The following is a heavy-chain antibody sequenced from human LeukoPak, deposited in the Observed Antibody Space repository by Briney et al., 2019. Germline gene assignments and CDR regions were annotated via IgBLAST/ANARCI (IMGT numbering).Heavy chain of an antibody. D-gene: IGHD2-15*01. Sequence: ASVKVSCKASGYTFTSSYMHWVRQAPGQGLEWMGIINPSGGSTDYAQKFQGRVTITADESTSTAYMELSSLRSEDTAVYYCARELSYCSGGSCYFDYWGQGTLVTVSS. CDR3: ARELSYCSGGSCYFDY. CDR2: INPSGGST. V-gene: IGHV1-46*01. J-gene: IGHJ4*02. CDR1: GYTFTSSY.